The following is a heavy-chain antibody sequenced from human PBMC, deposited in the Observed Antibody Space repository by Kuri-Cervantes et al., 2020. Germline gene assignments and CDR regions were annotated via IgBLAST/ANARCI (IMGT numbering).Heavy chain of an antibody. J-gene: IGHJ5*02. CDR2: IKQDGSEK. CDR1: GFTFSSYW. CDR3: ARQQQQLRLYNWFDP. Sequence: GESLKISCAASGFTFSSYWMSWVRQAPGKGLEWVANIKQDGSEKYYVDSVKGRFTISRDNAKNSLYLQMNSLRAEDTAVYYCARQQQQLRLYNWFDPWGQGTLVTDSS. V-gene: IGHV3-7*03. D-gene: IGHD6-13*01.